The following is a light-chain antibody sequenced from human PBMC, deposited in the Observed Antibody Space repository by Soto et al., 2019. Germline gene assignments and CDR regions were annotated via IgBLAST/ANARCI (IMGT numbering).Light chain of an antibody. CDR1: QSISSN. CDR3: QQRSSWPLT. CDR2: GAS. J-gene: IGKJ4*02. Sequence: EIVMTQSPATLSVSPGERATLSCRASQSISSNLAWYQQKPGQAPRLLIYGASTRATGIPARFSGSGSGTDFTLTISSLEPEDFAVYFCQQRSSWPLTFGGGTKVDTK. V-gene: IGKV3-15*01.